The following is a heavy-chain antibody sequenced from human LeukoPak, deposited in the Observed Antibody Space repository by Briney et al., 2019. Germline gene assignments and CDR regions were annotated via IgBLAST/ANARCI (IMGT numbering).Heavy chain of an antibody. CDR3: AKDFTGYDDS. CDR1: GFTFSSYW. CDR2: INTDGSRT. J-gene: IGHJ4*02. Sequence: GGSLRLSCAASGFTFSSYWFHWVRQVPGKGLVWVSRINTDGSRTDYADSAKGRFTISRDNAKNTLYLQMDSLSAEDTAVYYCAKDFTGYDDSWGQGTLVTVSS. D-gene: IGHD3-9*01. V-gene: IGHV3-74*01.